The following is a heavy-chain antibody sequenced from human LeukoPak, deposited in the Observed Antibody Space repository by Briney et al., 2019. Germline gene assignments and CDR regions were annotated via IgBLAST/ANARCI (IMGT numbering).Heavy chain of an antibody. CDR2: INYSGST. CDR3: AREMDAHPRIVV. J-gene: IGHJ1*01. Sequence: EPSQTLSLTCAVSGGSISSGGYRWTWIRQYPGKGLEWIGYINYSGSTYYNPSLKSRVIISVDTSKNQFSLNLNSVTAADTAVYYCAREMDAHPRIVVWGQGTLVTVSS. CDR1: GGSISSGGYR. D-gene: IGHD2-21*01. V-gene: IGHV4-31*11.